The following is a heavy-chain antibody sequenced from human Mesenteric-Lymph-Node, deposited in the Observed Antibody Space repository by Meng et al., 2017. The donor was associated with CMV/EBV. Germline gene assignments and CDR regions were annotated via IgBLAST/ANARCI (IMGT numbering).Heavy chain of an antibody. J-gene: IGHJ2*01. CDR1: GGTFSSYA. CDR3: ARGSNIVVVPASGGWYFDL. Sequence: SVNVSCKASGGTFSSYAISWVRQAPGHALEWMGGIIPILGVSNYAQNFQGRVTITADKSTSTAYMELSSLRSEDTAVYYCARGSNIVVVPASGGWYFDLWGRGTLVTVSS. CDR2: IIPILGVS. D-gene: IGHD2-2*01. V-gene: IGHV1-69*10.